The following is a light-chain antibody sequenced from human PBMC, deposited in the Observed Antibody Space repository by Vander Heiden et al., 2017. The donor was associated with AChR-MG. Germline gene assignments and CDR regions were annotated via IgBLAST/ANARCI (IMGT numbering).Light chain of an antibody. CDR3: QQDGSSPST. CDR1: QSVSSSY. V-gene: IGKV3-20*01. CDR2: GAS. Sequence: EIVLTQSPGTLSLSPGERATLSCRASQSVSSSYLAWYQQKPVQAPRLLIYGASSSATGIPDRFGGSGSGTDFTLTISRLEPEDFAVYYCQQDGSSPSTFGQGTKLEIK. J-gene: IGKJ2*01.